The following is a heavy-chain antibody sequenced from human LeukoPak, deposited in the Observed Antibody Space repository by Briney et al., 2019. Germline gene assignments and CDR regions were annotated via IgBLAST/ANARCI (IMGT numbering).Heavy chain of an antibody. CDR1: GFTFSTYA. D-gene: IGHD3-10*01. CDR2: ISGNGGST. V-gene: IGHV3-23*01. CDR3: ATGRITMVRGVIFDAFDI. Sequence: PGGSLRLSCAASGFTFSTYAMSWVRQAPGKGLEWVSAISGNGGSTYYADSVKGRFTISRDNSKNTLYLQVNSLRAEDTAVYYCATGRITMVRGVIFDAFDIWGQGTMVTVSS. J-gene: IGHJ3*02.